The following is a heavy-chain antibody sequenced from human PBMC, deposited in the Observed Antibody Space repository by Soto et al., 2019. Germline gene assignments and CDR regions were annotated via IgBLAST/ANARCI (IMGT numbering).Heavy chain of an antibody. V-gene: IGHV1-69*02. J-gene: IGHJ4*02. CDR3: ARVYSSRPYDY. Sequence: SVKVSCKASGGTFSSYTISWVRQAPGQGLEWMGRIIPILGIANYAQKFQGRVTITADKSTSTAYMELSSLRSEDTAVYYCARVYSSRPYDYWGQGALVTVSS. CDR2: IIPILGIA. D-gene: IGHD6-13*01. CDR1: GGTFSSYT.